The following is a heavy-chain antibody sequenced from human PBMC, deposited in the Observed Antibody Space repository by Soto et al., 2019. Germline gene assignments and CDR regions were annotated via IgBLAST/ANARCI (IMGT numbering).Heavy chain of an antibody. D-gene: IGHD6-19*01. CDR3: ARDRIAVAEDMYFQH. V-gene: IGHV1-3*01. CDR2: INAGNGNT. J-gene: IGHJ1*01. CDR1: GYTFTSYA. Sequence: QVQLVQSGAEVKKPGASVKVSCKASGYTFTSYAMHWVRQAPGQRLEWMGWINAGNGNTKYSQKFQGRVTITRDTSASTAYMELSSLRSEDTAVYYCARDRIAVAEDMYFQHWGQGTLVTVSS.